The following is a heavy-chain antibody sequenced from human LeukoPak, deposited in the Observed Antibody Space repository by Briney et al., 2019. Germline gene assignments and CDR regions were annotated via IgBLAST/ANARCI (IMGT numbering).Heavy chain of an antibody. CDR2: IYYSGST. CDR1: GGSISSSSYY. V-gene: IGHV4-39*01. J-gene: IGHJ4*02. Sequence: SETLSLTCTVSGGSISSSSYYWGWIRQPPGKGQEWIGSIYYSGSTYYNPSLKSRVAISVDTSKNQFSLKLSSVTAADTAVYYCAIEYYDFWSGYTLGDYWGQGTLVTVSS. CDR3: AIEYYDFWSGYTLGDY. D-gene: IGHD3-3*01.